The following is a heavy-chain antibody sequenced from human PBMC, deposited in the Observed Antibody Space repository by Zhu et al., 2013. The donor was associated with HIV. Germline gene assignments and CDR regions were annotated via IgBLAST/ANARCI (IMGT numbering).Heavy chain of an antibody. CDR1: GGTFSSYA. J-gene: IGHJ6*02. V-gene: IGHV1-69*01. CDR3: ARPARYNWNDGGVDYYYVVDV. CDR2: IIPIFGTA. D-gene: IGHD1-20*01. Sequence: QVQLVQSGAEVKKPGSSVKVSCKASGGTFSSYAISWVRQAPGQGLEWMGGIIPIFGTANYAQKFQGRVTITADESTSTAYMELSSLRSEDTAVYYCARPARYNWNDGGVDYYYVVDVWAEGTDGHRLL.